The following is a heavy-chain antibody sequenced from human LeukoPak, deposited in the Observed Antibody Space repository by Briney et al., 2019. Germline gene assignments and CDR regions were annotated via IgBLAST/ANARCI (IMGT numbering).Heavy chain of an antibody. Sequence: GVLRLSCAASGFTFSSYAMSWVRQAPGKGLEWVSAISGSGGSTYYADSVKGRFTISRDNSKNTLYLQMNSLRAEDTAVYYCAGGYDILTGYLVRAYYYYGMDVWGQGTTVTVSS. CDR3: AGGYDILTGYLVRAYYYYGMDV. CDR2: ISGSGGST. J-gene: IGHJ6*02. CDR1: GFTFSSYA. D-gene: IGHD3-9*01. V-gene: IGHV3-23*01.